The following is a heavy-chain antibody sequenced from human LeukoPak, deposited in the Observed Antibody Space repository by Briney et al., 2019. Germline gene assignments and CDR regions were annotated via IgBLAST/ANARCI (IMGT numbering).Heavy chain of an antibody. V-gene: IGHV3-30-3*01. J-gene: IGHJ4*02. CDR1: GFTFSSYA. D-gene: IGHD1-7*01. CDR2: IPYDGDNK. Sequence: GVSLRLSCSASGFTFSSYAMHWVRQAPGKGLEWVADIPYDGDNKNYADSVKGRFTISRDRSKNTLYLQMNSLRTEGTAVYYCARDPGNYAYFDYWGQGTLVTVSS. CDR3: ARDPGNYAYFDY.